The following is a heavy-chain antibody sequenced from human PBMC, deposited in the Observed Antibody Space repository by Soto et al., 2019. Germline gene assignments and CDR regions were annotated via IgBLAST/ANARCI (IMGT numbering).Heavy chain of an antibody. V-gene: IGHV3-74*01. CDR3: AREHQITMIPFDY. Sequence: EVQLVESGGGLVQPGGSLRLSCAASGFTFSSYWMHWVRQAPGKGLVWVSRINSDGSSTSYADSVKGRFTISRDNAKNTLYLQMNSLRAEDTAMYYCAREHQITMIPFDYWGQGTLVTVSS. CDR1: GFTFSSYW. J-gene: IGHJ4*02. CDR2: INSDGSST. D-gene: IGHD3-22*01.